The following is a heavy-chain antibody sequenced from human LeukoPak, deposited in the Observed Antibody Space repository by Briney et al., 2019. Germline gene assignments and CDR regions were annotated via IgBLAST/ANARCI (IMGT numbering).Heavy chain of an antibody. D-gene: IGHD3-10*01. V-gene: IGHV3-21*01. J-gene: IGHJ6*02. CDR3: ARPLVGFGALRYGMDV. CDR1: GFTFSYYS. Sequence: GGSLRLSCAASGFTFSYYSMSWVRQAPGKGLEWVSSIRNRSTYIYYADSLKGRFTISRDNAKNSLYLQMNGLRAEDTAVYYCARPLVGFGALRYGMDVWGQGTTVTVSS. CDR2: IRNRSTYI.